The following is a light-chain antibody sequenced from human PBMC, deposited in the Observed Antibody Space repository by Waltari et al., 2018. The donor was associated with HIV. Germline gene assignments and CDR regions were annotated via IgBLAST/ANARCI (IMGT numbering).Light chain of an antibody. CDR2: EVS. V-gene: IGLV2-8*01. Sequence: QSALTPPPPASGSPGPSASIPCTGTSRDVGGYNFVSWYQQHPGKAPNLMIYEVSKRPSGVPDRFSGSKSGNTASLTVSGLQAEDEADYYCSSYAGSNNLWVFGGGTKLTVL. J-gene: IGLJ3*02. CDR3: SSYAGSNNLWV. CDR1: SRDVGGYNF.